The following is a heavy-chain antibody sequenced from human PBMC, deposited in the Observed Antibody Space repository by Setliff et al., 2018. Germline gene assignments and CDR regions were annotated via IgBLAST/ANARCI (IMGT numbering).Heavy chain of an antibody. Sequence: PSETLSLTCAVSGYSISSGYYWSWFRQSAGKGLEWIGRIYTGGNTNYNPSLTSRVTISLDTYKKHFSLTLTSVTAADTTVYYCARGRGLEWLPESWFDPWGQGTLVTVS. D-gene: IGHD3-3*01. CDR3: ARGRGLEWLPESWFDP. CDR1: GYSISSGYY. J-gene: IGHJ5*02. CDR2: IYTGGNT. V-gene: IGHV4-61*02.